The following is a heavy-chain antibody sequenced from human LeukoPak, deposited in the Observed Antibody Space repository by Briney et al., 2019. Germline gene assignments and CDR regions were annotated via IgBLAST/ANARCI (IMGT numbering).Heavy chain of an antibody. CDR1: GGSISIGGYY. Sequence: SETLSLTCTVSGGSISIGGYYWSWIRQHPGKGLEWIGYIYYSGSTYYNPSLKSRVTISVDTSKNQFSLKLSSVTAADTAVYYCARALLLGGSGRNDAFDIWGQGTMVTVSS. V-gene: IGHV4-31*03. J-gene: IGHJ3*02. D-gene: IGHD3-10*01. CDR3: ARALLLGGSGRNDAFDI. CDR2: IYYSGST.